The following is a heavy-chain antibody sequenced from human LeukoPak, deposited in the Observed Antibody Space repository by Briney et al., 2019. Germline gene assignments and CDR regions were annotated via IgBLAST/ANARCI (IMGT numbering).Heavy chain of an antibody. J-gene: IGHJ3*01. CDR1: DASISTYY. CDR2: TSYSGIT. D-gene: IGHD6-19*01. CDR3: ARGFSTTVAGAADN. Sequence: PSETLSLTCTVSDASISTYYWNWMRQPPGKGLKWIAYTSYSGITKYNPSLNGRATISIDTSRNQLSLRLTSVTPADTALYYCARGFSTTVAGAADNWGQGTMVTVSS. V-gene: IGHV4-59*01.